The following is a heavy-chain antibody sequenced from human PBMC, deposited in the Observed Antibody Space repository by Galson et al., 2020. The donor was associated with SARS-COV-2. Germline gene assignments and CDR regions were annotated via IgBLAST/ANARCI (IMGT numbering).Heavy chain of an antibody. CDR3: ARGPGIVGATRDAFDI. J-gene: IGHJ3*02. V-gene: IGHV1-2*04. CDR2: INPNSGGT. CDR1: GYTFTGYY. Sequence: GESLKISCKASGYTFTGYYMHWVRQAPGQGLEWMGWINPNSGGTNYAQKFQGWVTMTRDTSISTAYMELSRLRSDDTAVYYCARGPGIVGATRDAFDIWGQGTMVTVSS. D-gene: IGHD1-26*01.